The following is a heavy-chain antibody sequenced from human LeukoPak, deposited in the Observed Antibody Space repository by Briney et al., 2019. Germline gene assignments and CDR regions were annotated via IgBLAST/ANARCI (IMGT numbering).Heavy chain of an antibody. Sequence: PGGSLRLSCAASGFTLSNYAMSWVRQAPGKGLEWVSIINSDGSTYYADSVKGRFTISRDHSKNTVYVQMNSLRTEDTAVYYCARKADYYGSGGPTDYWGQGTLVTVSS. CDR3: ARKADYYGSGGPTDY. CDR2: INSDGST. D-gene: IGHD3-10*01. CDR1: GFTLSNYA. J-gene: IGHJ4*02. V-gene: IGHV3-66*01.